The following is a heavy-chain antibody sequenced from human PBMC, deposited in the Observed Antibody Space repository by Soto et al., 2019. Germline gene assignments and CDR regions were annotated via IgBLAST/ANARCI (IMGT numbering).Heavy chain of an antibody. CDR1: GFTFSSYG. CDR2: IWYDGSNK. D-gene: IGHD2-2*01. V-gene: IGHV3-33*01. Sequence: QVQLVESGGGVVQPGRSLRLSCAASGFTFSSYGMHWVRQAPGKGLAWVAVIWYDGSNKYYADSVKGRFTISRDNSKNTLYLQMNSLRAEDTAVYYCASSSTSVYYYYMDVWGKGTTVTVSS. CDR3: ASSSTSVYYYYMDV. J-gene: IGHJ6*03.